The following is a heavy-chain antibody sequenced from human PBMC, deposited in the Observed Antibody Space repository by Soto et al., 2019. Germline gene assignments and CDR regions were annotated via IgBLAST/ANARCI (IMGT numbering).Heavy chain of an antibody. Sequence: GGSLRLSCAASGFTFSSYAMHWVRQAPGKGLEWVAVISYDGSNKYYADSVKGRFTISRDNSKKTLYLQMNSLRAEDTAVYYCARDSTHRIVATIRGADYWGQGTLVTVSS. J-gene: IGHJ4*02. D-gene: IGHD5-12*01. CDR3: ARDSTHRIVATIRGADY. CDR2: ISYDGSNK. CDR1: GFTFSSYA. V-gene: IGHV3-30-3*01.